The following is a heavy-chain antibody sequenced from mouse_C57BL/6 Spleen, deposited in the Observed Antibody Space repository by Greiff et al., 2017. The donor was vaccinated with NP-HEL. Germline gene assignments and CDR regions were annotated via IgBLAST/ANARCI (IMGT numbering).Heavy chain of an antibody. V-gene: IGHV1-59*01. D-gene: IGHD2-2*01. CDR3: ASYGYDGGAWFAY. Sequence: QVQLKQPGAELVRPGTSVKLSCKASGYTFTSYWMHWVKQRPGQGLEWIGVIDPSDSYTNYNQKFKGKATLTVDTSSSTAYMQLSSLTSEDSAVYYCASYGYDGGAWFAYWGQGTLVTVSA. CDR2: IDPSDSYT. CDR1: GYTFTSYW. J-gene: IGHJ3*01.